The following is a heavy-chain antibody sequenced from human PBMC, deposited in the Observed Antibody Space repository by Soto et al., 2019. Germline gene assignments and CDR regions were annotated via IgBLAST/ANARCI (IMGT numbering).Heavy chain of an antibody. CDR2: IYPGDSDT. Sequence: GESLKISCKGSGYSFTSYWIGWVRQMPGKGLEWMGIIYPGDSDTRYSPSFQGQVTISADKSISTAYLQWSSLKASDTAMYYCARCTRGGGSGLYTGEGAFDIWGQGTMVTVSS. CDR3: ARCTRGGGSGLYTGEGAFDI. J-gene: IGHJ3*02. D-gene: IGHD6-19*01. V-gene: IGHV5-51*01. CDR1: GYSFTSYW.